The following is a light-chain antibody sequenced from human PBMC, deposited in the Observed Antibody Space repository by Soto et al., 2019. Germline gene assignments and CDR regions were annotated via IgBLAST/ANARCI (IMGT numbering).Light chain of an antibody. J-gene: IGKJ2*01. Sequence: DIVMTQSPDSLAVSLGERATINCKSSRSVLYTSNNNNYLAWYQQKAGQPPKLLIYWASTRESGVPDRFSGSGSGTDFTLTISSQQAEDVAVYYCQQYYSSPQTFGQGTKLEIK. CDR2: WAS. CDR3: QQYYSSPQT. CDR1: RSVLYTSNNNNY. V-gene: IGKV4-1*01.